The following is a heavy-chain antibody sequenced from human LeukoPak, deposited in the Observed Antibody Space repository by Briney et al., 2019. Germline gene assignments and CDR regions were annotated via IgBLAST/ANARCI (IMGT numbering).Heavy chain of an antibody. D-gene: IGHD2-15*01. CDR3: ARGSRPGGYIDY. CDR2: IIPIFGTA. V-gene: IGHV1-69*13. J-gene: IGHJ4*02. CDR1: GYTFTGYY. Sequence: SVKVSCKASGYTFTGYYMHWVRQAPGQGLEWMGGIIPIFGTANYAQKFQGRVTITADESTSTAYMELSSLRSEDTAVYYCARGSRPGGYIDYWGQGTLVTVSS.